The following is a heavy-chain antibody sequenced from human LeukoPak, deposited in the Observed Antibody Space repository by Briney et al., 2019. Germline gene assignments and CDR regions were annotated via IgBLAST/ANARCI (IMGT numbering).Heavy chain of an antibody. CDR3: ARRGPDSGSSKWDAFDI. CDR2: IYHTGST. Sequence: SETLSLTCAVSGYSISSGYYWGCIRQPPGKGLEWIGSIYHTGSTYYNPSLQSRVTILVDTSKNQFSLRLSPVTAADTAVYYCARRGPDSGSSKWDAFDIWGQGTMVTVSS. V-gene: IGHV4-38-2*01. D-gene: IGHD1-26*01. J-gene: IGHJ3*02. CDR1: GYSISSGYY.